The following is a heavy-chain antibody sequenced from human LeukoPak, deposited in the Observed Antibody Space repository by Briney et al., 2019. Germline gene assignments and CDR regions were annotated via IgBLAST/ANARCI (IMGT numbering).Heavy chain of an antibody. J-gene: IGHJ4*02. Sequence: SETLSLTCAVYGGSFSGYYWSWIRQPPGKGLEWIGEINHSGSTNYNPSLKSRVAISVDTSKNQFSLKLSSVTAADTAVYYCARAGDFWSGYYSGGRGVGSNFDYWGQGTLVTVSS. CDR1: GGSFSGYY. CDR3: ARAGDFWSGYYSGGRGVGSNFDY. D-gene: IGHD3-3*01. CDR2: INHSGST. V-gene: IGHV4-34*01.